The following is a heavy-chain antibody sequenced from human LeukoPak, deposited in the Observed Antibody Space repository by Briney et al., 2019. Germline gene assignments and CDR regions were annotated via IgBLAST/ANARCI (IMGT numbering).Heavy chain of an antibody. Sequence: ASVKVSCKASGYTFTGYYMHWVRQAPGQGLEWMGWISPTSGGTNYAQKFQGRVTMTRDTSISTAYMELSRLRSDDTAVYYCARDRYYYDSSGYLFDPWGQGTLVTVSS. CDR3: ARDRYYYDSSGYLFDP. V-gene: IGHV1-2*02. J-gene: IGHJ5*02. D-gene: IGHD3-22*01. CDR1: GYTFTGYY. CDR2: ISPTSGGT.